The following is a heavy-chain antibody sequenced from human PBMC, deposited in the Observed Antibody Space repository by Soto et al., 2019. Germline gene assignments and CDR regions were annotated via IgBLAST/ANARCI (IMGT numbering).Heavy chain of an antibody. CDR2: INPNSGGT. J-gene: IGHJ6*02. CDR3: ARSGYSSSWYVVHYYYGMDV. D-gene: IGHD6-13*01. V-gene: IGHV1-2*04. Sequence: ASVKVSCTASGYTFTGYYMHWVRQAPGQGLEWMGWINPNSGGTNYAQKFQGWVTMTRDTSISTAYMELSRLRSDDTAVYYCARSGYSSSWYVVHYYYGMDVWGQGATVTVSS. CDR1: GYTFTGYY.